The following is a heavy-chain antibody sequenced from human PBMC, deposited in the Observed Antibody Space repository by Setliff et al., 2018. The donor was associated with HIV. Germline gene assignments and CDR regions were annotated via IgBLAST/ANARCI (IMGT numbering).Heavy chain of an antibody. J-gene: IGHJ4*02. CDR3: ARWRGYSYGSLLRYFDY. CDR1: GGSFSGYY. D-gene: IGHD5-18*01. CDR2: INNSGST. V-gene: IGHV4-34*01. Sequence: SETLSLTCAVYGGSFSGYYWSWIRQPPGKGLEWVAEINNSGSTNYNPSLKSRVTVSVDTSKNQFSLKLRSVTAADTAVYYCARWRGYSYGSLLRYFDYWGQGTLVTVSS.